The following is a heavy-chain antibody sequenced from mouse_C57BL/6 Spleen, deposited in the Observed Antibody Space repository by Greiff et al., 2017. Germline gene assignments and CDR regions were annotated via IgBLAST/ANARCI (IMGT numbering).Heavy chain of an antibody. D-gene: IGHD4-1*01. CDR3: AREGPKLGSYYAMDY. CDR1: GYTFTSYW. J-gene: IGHJ4*01. Sequence: QVQLQQSGAELVKPGASVKLSCKASGYTFTSYWMQWVKQRPGQGLEWIGEIDPSDSYTNYNQKFKGKATLTVDTSSSTAYMQLSSLTSEDSAVYYCAREGPKLGSYYAMDYWGQGTSVTVSS. CDR2: IDPSDSYT. V-gene: IGHV1-50*01.